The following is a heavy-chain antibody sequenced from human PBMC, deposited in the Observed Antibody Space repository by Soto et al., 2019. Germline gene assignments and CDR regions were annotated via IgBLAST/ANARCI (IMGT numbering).Heavy chain of an antibody. D-gene: IGHD6-13*01. J-gene: IGHJ5*02. CDR2: ISGSGSSI. V-gene: IGHV3-23*01. CDR3: AKGGDSSSWKNWFDP. CDR1: GFTFSNYA. Sequence: EVQLLESGGGLVQPGGSLRLSCAASGFTFSNYAMTWVRQAPGKWLEWVSGISGSGSSIYYADSVKGRFTISRDNSKNTLYLQMNSLRAEDTAVYYCAKGGDSSSWKNWFDPWGQGTLVTVSS.